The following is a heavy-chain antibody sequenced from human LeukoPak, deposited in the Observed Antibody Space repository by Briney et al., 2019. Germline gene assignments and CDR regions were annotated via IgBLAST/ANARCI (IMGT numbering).Heavy chain of an antibody. D-gene: IGHD3-22*01. CDR3: AKIYDSSGPDDAFDI. J-gene: IGHJ3*02. CDR2: ISGDGGST. V-gene: IGHV3-43*02. Sequence: PGGSLRLSCAASGFTFDDYAMHWVRQAPGKGLEWVSLISGDGGSTYYADSVKGRFTISRDNSKNSLYLQMNSLRTEDTALYYCAKIYDSSGPDDAFDIWGQGTMVTVSP. CDR1: GFTFDDYA.